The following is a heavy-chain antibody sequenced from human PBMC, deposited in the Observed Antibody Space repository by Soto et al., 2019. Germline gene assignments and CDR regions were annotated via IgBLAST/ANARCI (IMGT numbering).Heavy chain of an antibody. J-gene: IGHJ4*02. Sequence: GGALRLCCAASGFTFSSYAMSWVRQAPGKGLEWVSAISGSGGSTYYADSVKGRFTISRDNSKNTLYLQMNSLRAEDTAVYYCAKGYTMAFDFDYWGQGTLVTVSS. CDR2: ISGSGGST. V-gene: IGHV3-23*01. CDR3: AKGYTMAFDFDY. CDR1: GFTFSSYA. D-gene: IGHD3-10*01.